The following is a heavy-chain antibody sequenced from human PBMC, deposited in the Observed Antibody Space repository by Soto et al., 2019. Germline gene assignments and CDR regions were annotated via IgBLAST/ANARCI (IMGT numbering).Heavy chain of an antibody. J-gene: IGHJ4*02. CDR1: GYTFTNYG. CDR2: ISTYSGNT. Sequence: QVQLVQSGAEVNKPGASVKVSCKASGYTFTNYGMSWVRQAPGQGLDWMGWISTYSGNTKYAERLQGRVTMTTDTTTRPAYMELRSLRSDDTAVYYCARGPTDYYDNSGNYFLDYWGQGTLVTVSS. V-gene: IGHV1-18*01. CDR3: ARGPTDYYDNSGNYFLDY. D-gene: IGHD3-22*01.